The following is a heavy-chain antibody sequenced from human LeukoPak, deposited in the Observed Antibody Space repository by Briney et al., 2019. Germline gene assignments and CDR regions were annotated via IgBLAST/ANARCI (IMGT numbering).Heavy chain of an antibody. CDR2: ISAYNGNT. Sequence: ASVKVSCKASGYTFTSYGISWVRQAPGQGLEWMGWISAYNGNTNYAQKLQGRVTMTTDTSTSTAYMELRSRRSDDTAVYYCARSERRSSSWYLTYWGQGTLVTVSS. J-gene: IGHJ4*02. D-gene: IGHD6-13*01. V-gene: IGHV1-18*01. CDR1: GYTFTSYG. CDR3: ARSERRSSSWYLTY.